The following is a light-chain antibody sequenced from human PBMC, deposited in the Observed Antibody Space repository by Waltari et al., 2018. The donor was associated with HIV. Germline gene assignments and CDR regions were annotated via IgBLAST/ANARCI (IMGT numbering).Light chain of an antibody. V-gene: IGKV1-5*03. Sequence: DIQMTQSPSALSASVADRITITCRASQSISTWLAWYQQKPGKAPKILVYKASSLESGVPPRFSGSGSGTEFTLTINNLQPDDFATYYCQQYNTSAPWTFGQGTKVYI. J-gene: IGKJ1*01. CDR2: KAS. CDR1: QSISTW. CDR3: QQYNTSAPWT.